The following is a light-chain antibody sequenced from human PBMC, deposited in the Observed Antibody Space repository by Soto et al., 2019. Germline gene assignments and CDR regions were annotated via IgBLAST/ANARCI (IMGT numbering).Light chain of an antibody. CDR3: QQYKSFSLT. J-gene: IGKJ4*01. Sequence: DIQMTQSPSTLSASVGDRVTITCRASQSINNWLAWYQQKPGKAPKLLIYKTSDLESGVPSRSSGSGSGTEFSLTISSLQPDDFATYYSQQYKSFSLTFGGGTRVEVK. CDR2: KTS. V-gene: IGKV1-5*03. CDR1: QSINNW.